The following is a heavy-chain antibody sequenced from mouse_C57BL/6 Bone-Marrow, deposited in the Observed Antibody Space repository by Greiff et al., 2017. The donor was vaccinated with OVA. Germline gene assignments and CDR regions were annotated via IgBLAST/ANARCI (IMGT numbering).Heavy chain of an antibody. D-gene: IGHD4-1*01. J-gene: IGHJ2*01. CDR3: ASLTGNRAYYFAS. Sequence: QVQLQQPGAELVKPGASVKLSCKASGYTFTSYWMHWVKQRPGQGLEWIGRIHPSDSDTNYNQKFKGKATLTVDKSSSTTYMQLSSLTSEDSAVLYCASLTGNRAYYFASWGQGTTLTVSS. CDR1: GYTFTSYW. V-gene: IGHV1-74*01. CDR2: IHPSDSDT.